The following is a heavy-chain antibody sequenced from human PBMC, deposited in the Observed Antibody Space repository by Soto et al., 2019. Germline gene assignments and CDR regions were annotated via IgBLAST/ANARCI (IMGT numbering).Heavy chain of an antibody. Sequence: GESLKISCKGSGYSFTSYWIGWVRQMPGKGLEWMGIIYPGDSDTRYSPSFQGQVTISADKSISTAYLQWSSLKASDTAMYYCARQLSGYYDSSGYYYLDYWGQGTLVTVSS. CDR2: IYPGDSDT. CDR1: GYSFTSYW. V-gene: IGHV5-51*01. D-gene: IGHD3-22*01. J-gene: IGHJ4*02. CDR3: ARQLSGYYDSSGYYYLDY.